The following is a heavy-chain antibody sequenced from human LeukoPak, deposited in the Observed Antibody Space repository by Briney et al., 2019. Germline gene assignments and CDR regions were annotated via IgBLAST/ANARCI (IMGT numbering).Heavy chain of an antibody. CDR3: ARSPTSWYFDY. Sequence: GGSLRLSCAASGFTFSGSGMHWVRQAPGKGLEWVAFIRYHGSDKYYADSVKGRFTISRDNSKNTLYLQMNSLRPEDTSVYYCARSPTSWYFDYWGQGTLVTVSS. D-gene: IGHD2-2*01. V-gene: IGHV3-30*02. J-gene: IGHJ4*02. CDR2: IRYHGSDK. CDR1: GFTFSGSG.